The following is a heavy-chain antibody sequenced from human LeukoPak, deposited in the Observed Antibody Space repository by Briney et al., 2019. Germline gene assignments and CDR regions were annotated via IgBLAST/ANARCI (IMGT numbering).Heavy chain of an antibody. J-gene: IGHJ6*02. D-gene: IGHD6-13*01. CDR1: GYTFTSYD. CDR3: ARGGRGIAAVYYYYGMDV. V-gene: IGHV1-8*01. CDR2: MNPNSGNT. Sequence: ASVKVSCKASGYTFTSYDTNWVRQATGQGLEWMGWMNPNSGNTGYAQKFQGRVTMTRNTSISTAYMELSSLRSEDTAVYYCARGGRGIAAVYYYYGMDVWGQGTTVTVSS.